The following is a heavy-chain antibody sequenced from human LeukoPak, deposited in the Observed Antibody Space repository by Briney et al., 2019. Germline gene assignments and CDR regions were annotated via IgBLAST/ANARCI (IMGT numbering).Heavy chain of an antibody. V-gene: IGHV1-2*02. D-gene: IGHD6-19*01. CDR1: GYTFTGYY. J-gene: IGHJ5*02. CDR3: ARAISSGWYRAGKNWFDP. CDR2: INPTSGGT. Sequence: ASVKVSCKASGYTFTGYYMHWVRQAPGQGLEWMGWINPTSGGTNYAQKFQGRVTMTRDTSISTAYMELSRLRSDDTAVYYCARAISSGWYRAGKNWFDPWGQGTLVTVSS.